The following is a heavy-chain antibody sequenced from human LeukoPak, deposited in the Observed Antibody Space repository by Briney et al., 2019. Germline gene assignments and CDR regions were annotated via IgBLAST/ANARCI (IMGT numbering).Heavy chain of an antibody. CDR1: GLTFSSSA. D-gene: IGHD6-13*01. Sequence: GGSLRLSCAASGLTFSSSAMSWVRQAPGKGLEWVSSISGSGYVTYYADSVKGRFTLSRDNFENTLYLRMNSLRAEDTAVYYCAINGSSWYDYWGQGTLVAVSS. CDR2: ISGSGYVT. J-gene: IGHJ4*02. V-gene: IGHV3-23*01. CDR3: AINGSSWYDY.